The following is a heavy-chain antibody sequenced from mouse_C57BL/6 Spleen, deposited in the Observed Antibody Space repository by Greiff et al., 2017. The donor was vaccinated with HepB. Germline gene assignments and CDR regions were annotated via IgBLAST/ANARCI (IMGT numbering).Heavy chain of an antibody. CDR2: INPNYGTT. Sequence: QVQLQQPGAELVKPGASVKVSCKASGYTFTSYWMHWVKQRPGQGLEWIGVINPNYGTTSYNQKFKGKATLTVDQSSSTAYMQLNSLTSEDSAVYYCARSRDYDVYFDYWGQGTTLTVSS. CDR1: GYTFTSYW. D-gene: IGHD2-4*01. CDR3: ARSRDYDVYFDY. J-gene: IGHJ2*01. V-gene: IGHV1-74*01.